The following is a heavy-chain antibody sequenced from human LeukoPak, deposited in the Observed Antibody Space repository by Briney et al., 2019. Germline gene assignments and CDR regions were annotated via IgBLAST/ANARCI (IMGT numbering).Heavy chain of an antibody. CDR1: GFTFSDYY. J-gene: IGHJ4*02. CDR3: ARSALRFPSPADY. Sequence: GGSLRLSCAASGFTFSDYYMSWIRQAPGKGLEWVSYISSSGSTIYYADSVKGRFTISRDNAKNSLYLQMNSLRAEDTAVYYCARSALRFPSPADYWGQGTLVTVSS. D-gene: IGHD5-12*01. CDR2: ISSSGSTI. V-gene: IGHV3-11*01.